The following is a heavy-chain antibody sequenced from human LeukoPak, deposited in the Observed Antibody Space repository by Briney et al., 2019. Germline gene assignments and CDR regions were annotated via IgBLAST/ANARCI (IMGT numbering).Heavy chain of an antibody. J-gene: IGHJ4*02. CDR1: GFTFSSYG. CDR3: AREAAAGRGALDY. CDR2: IWYDGSNK. V-gene: IGHV3-33*01. D-gene: IGHD6-13*01. Sequence: GGSLRLSCAASGFTFSSYGMYWVRQAPGKGLEWVAVIWYDGSNKYYADSVKGRFTISRDNSKNTLYLQMNSLRAEDTAVYYCAREAAAGRGALDYWGQGTLVTVSS.